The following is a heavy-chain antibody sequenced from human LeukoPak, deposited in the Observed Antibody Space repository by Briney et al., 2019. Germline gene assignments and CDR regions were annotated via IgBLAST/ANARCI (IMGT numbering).Heavy chain of an antibody. V-gene: IGHV3-21*01. Sequence: PGGSLRLSCAASEFTFSSYSMNWVRQAPGKGLEWVSSISSSSSYIYYADSVEGRFTISRDNAKNSLYLQMNSLRAEDTAVYYCARGPYGGYVLHWGQGTLVTVSS. CDR2: ISSSSSYI. CDR3: ARGPYGGYVLH. D-gene: IGHD5-12*01. J-gene: IGHJ4*02. CDR1: EFTFSSYS.